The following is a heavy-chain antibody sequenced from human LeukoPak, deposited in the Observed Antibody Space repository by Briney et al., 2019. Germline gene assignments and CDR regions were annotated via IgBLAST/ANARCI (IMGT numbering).Heavy chain of an antibody. CDR1: GYTFIRYG. J-gene: IGHJ3*02. Sequence: ASVKVSCKASGYTFIRYGISWVRQAPGQGLEWMGWNSAHNGNTNYAQKLQGRVTMTTDTSTSTAYMELRSLRSDDTAIYYCARKSYVWGSYRPDDALDIWGQGTMVTVSS. CDR3: ARKSYVWGSYRPDDALDI. D-gene: IGHD3-16*02. V-gene: IGHV1-18*01. CDR2: NSAHNGNT.